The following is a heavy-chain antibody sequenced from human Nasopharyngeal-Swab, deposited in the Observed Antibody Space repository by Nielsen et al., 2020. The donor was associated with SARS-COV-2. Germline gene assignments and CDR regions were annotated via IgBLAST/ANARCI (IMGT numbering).Heavy chain of an antibody. D-gene: IGHD6-19*01. CDR1: GFTFSSYW. J-gene: IGHJ4*02. Sequence: GESLKISCAASGFTFSSYWMSWVRQAPGKGLEWVANIKQDGSEKYYVDSVKGRFTISRDNAKNSLYLQMNSLRAEDTAVYYCASYSSGWKEAFDYWGQGTLVTVSS. CDR3: ASYSSGWKEAFDY. V-gene: IGHV3-7*01. CDR2: IKQDGSEK.